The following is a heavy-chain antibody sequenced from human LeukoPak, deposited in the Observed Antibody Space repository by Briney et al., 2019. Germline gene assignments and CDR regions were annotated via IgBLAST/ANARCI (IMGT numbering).Heavy chain of an antibody. CDR2: IKQDGSEK. CDR1: GFTFSSYW. Sequence: GGSLRLSCAASGFTFSSYWMSWVRQAPGKGLEWVANIKQDGSEKYYVDSVKGRFTISRDNAKNSLYLQMNSLRAEDTAVYYCARSYDFWSGYPPSGMDVWGQGTTVTVSS. D-gene: IGHD3-3*01. J-gene: IGHJ6*02. CDR3: ARSYDFWSGYPPSGMDV. V-gene: IGHV3-7*01.